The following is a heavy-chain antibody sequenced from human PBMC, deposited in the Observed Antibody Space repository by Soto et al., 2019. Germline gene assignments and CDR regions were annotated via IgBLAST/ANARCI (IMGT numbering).Heavy chain of an antibody. J-gene: IGHJ3*01. D-gene: IGHD2-15*01. Sequence: PGESLKISCKASGYKFTTFWLNWVRQTPGKGLEWLGRIDPTDSFTNYSPPFEGHVTISVDRSISIAYLQWNSLQASDTAIYYCARPASGGSRDAFDVWGQGTTVTVS. CDR3: ARPASGGSRDAFDV. CDR2: IDPTDSFT. CDR1: GYKFTTFW. V-gene: IGHV5-10-1*01.